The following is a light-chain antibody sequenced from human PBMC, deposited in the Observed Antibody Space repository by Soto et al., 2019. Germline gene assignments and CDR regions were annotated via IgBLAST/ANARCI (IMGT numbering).Light chain of an antibody. Sequence: QSALTQPASVSGSTGQSITISCTGTSSDVGSYNLVSWYQQHPGKAPKLMIYEGSKRPSGVSNRFSGSKSGNTASLTISGLQAEDDADYYCCSYAGSSTLVVFGGGTKLTVL. CDR2: EGS. CDR3: CSYAGSSTLVV. J-gene: IGLJ2*01. CDR1: SSDVGSYNL. V-gene: IGLV2-23*01.